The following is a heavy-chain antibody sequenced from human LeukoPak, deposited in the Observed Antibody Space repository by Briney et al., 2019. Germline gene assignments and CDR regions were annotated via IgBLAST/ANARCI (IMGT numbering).Heavy chain of an antibody. CDR1: GFTFSSYG. J-gene: IGHJ4*02. Sequence: GGSLRLSCAVSGFTFSSYGLSWVRQAPGRGLEWVSSISSGSTYISYADSLKGRFTISRDNAKNSLYLQMNSLRAEDTAVYYCARGGSSGPYYFDYWGQGTLVTVSS. D-gene: IGHD3-22*01. CDR3: ARGGSSGPYYFDY. V-gene: IGHV3-21*01. CDR2: ISSGSTYI.